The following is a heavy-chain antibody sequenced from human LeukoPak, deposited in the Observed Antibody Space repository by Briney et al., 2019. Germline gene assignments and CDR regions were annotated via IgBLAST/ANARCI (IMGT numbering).Heavy chain of an antibody. CDR1: GGSISSSSYY. V-gene: IGHV4-39*07. CDR3: ARGSEVAVAGTHFDY. D-gene: IGHD6-19*01. Sequence: SETLSLTCTVSGGSISSSSYYWGWIRQPPGKGLEWIGSIYYSGSTYYNPSLKSRVTISVDTSKNQFSLKLSSVTAADTAVYYCARGSEVAVAGTHFDYWGQGTLVTVSS. J-gene: IGHJ4*02. CDR2: IYYSGST.